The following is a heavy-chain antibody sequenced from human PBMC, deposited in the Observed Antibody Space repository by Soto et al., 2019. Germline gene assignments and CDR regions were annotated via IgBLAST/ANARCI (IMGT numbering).Heavy chain of an antibody. CDR3: ARGYYYGSGSYSRTYYYYGTDV. V-gene: IGHV4-30-2*01. D-gene: IGHD3-10*01. CDR2: IYHSGST. J-gene: IGHJ6*02. CDR1: GGSISSGGYS. Sequence: PSETLSLTCAVSGGSISSGGYSWSWIRQPPGKGLEWIGYIYHSGSTYYNPSLKSRVTISVDRSKNQFSLKLSSVTAADTAVYYCARGYYYGSGSYSRTYYYYGTDVWGQGTTVTVSS.